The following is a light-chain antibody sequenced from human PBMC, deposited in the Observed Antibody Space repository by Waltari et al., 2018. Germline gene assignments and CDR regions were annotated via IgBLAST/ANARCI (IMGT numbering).Light chain of an antibody. Sequence: IVMTQSPDSLAVSLGERATINCKSSQSVLYSSNNKNYLGLYQQKPGQPPKLLIYWASTRESGVPDRFSGSGSGTDFTLTISSLQAEDVAVYYCQQYYNSPFSFGPGTKVDIK. V-gene: IGKV4-1*01. CDR1: QSVLYSSNNKNY. CDR2: WAS. CDR3: QQYYNSPFS. J-gene: IGKJ3*01.